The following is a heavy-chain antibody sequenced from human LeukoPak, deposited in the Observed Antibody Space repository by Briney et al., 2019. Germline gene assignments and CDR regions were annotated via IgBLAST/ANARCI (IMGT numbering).Heavy chain of an antibody. J-gene: IGHJ5*02. D-gene: IGHD3-22*01. V-gene: IGHV4-34*01. CDR2: INHSGST. CDR1: GGSFSGYY. CDR3: ARDSGLNYDSSGYAPLGFDP. Sequence: SETLSLTCAVYGGSFSGYYWSWIRQPPGKGLEWIGEINHSGSTNYNPSLKSRVTISVDTSKNQFSLKLSSVTAADTAVYYCARDSGLNYDSSGYAPLGFDPWGQGTLVTVSS.